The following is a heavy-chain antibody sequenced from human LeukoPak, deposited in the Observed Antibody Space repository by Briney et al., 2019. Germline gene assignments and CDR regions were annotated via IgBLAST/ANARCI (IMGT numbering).Heavy chain of an antibody. V-gene: IGHV4-39*01. J-gene: IGHJ5*02. CDR2: IYYSGRT. CDR3: ARVGNNCFDP. CDR1: GGSISSSSYY. Sequence: PSETLSLTCTVSGGSISSSSYYWGWIRQPPGKGLAWIGSIYYSGRTYYNPSLKSRVTTSVDTSKNQFSLKLTSVTAADTAVYYCARVGNNCFDPWGQGTLVTVSS. D-gene: IGHD7-27*01.